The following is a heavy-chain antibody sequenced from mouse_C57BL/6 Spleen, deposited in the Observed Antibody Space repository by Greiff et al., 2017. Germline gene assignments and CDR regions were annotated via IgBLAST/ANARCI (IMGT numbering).Heavy chain of an antibody. CDR2: IWSDGST. CDR1: GFSLTSYG. V-gene: IGHV2-6-1*01. J-gene: IGHJ4*01. CDR3: ARHIHYYAMDY. Sequence: QVHVKQSGPGLVAPSQSLSITCTVSGFSLTSYGVHWVRQPPGKGLEWLVVIWSDGSTTYNSALKSRLSISKDNSKSQVFLKMNSLQTDDTAMYYCARHIHYYAMDYWGQGTSVTVSS.